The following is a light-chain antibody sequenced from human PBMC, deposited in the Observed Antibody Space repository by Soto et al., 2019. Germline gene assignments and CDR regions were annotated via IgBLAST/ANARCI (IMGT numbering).Light chain of an antibody. J-gene: IGLJ2*01. CDR3: QSYDSSLSGSV. V-gene: IGLV1-40*01. CDR1: SSNIGAGYD. Sequence: QSVLTQPPSASGAPGQRVTISCTGSSSNIGAGYDVHWYQQLPGTAPILLIYGNSNRPSGVPDRFSGSKSGTSASLAITGLQAEDEADYYCQSYDSSLSGSVFGGGTKLTVL. CDR2: GNS.